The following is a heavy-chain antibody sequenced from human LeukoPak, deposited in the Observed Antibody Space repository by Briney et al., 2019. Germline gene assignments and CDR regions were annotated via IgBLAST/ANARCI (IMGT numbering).Heavy chain of an antibody. CDR2: ISSNSNYI. Sequence: GGSLRHSCAASGFTFSTSRMNWVRLAPGKGLEWVSSISSNSNYIYYADSLKGRFTISRDNAKNSLYLQMNSLRAEDTAVYYCASSSANYPVDYWGQGVLVTVSS. V-gene: IGHV3-21*01. CDR3: ASSSANYPVDY. CDR1: GFTFSTSR. D-gene: IGHD4/OR15-4a*01. J-gene: IGHJ4*02.